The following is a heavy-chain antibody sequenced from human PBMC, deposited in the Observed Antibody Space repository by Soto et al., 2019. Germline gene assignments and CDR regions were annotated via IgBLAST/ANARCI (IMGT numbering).Heavy chain of an antibody. J-gene: IGHJ4*02. CDR1: GGSISSGGYY. Sequence: SETLSLTCTVSGGSISSGGYYWNWIRQHPGKGLEWIGYGYYSGNTYYNPSLKSRVTISVDTSKNQFSLRVSSVTAADTAVYYCARDPQYTDTSGYSVSSGNFDYWGQGILVTVSS. CDR3: ARDPQYTDTSGYSVSSGNFDY. D-gene: IGHD3-22*01. V-gene: IGHV4-31*03. CDR2: GYYSGNT.